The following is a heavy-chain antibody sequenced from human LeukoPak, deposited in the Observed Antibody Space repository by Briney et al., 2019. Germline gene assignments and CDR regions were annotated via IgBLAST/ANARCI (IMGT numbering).Heavy chain of an antibody. D-gene: IGHD3-3*01. Sequence: GGSLRLSCAASGFTFSSYGMSWVRQAPGKGLEWVSSISGSGETTYYADSVKGRFTISRDNSKNTVYLQMNSLRVEDTAVYYCARGSLWSPDYWGQGTLVTVSS. CDR3: ARGSLWSPDY. CDR2: ISGSGETT. V-gene: IGHV3-23*01. J-gene: IGHJ4*02. CDR1: GFTFSSYG.